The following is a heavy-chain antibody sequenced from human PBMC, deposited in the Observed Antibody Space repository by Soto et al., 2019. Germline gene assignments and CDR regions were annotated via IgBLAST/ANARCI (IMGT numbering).Heavy chain of an antibody. D-gene: IGHD5-12*01. V-gene: IGHV1-69*01. CDR1: GGTFSSYA. CDR2: IIPIFGTA. CDR3: ARDGIGDGYNWDWYFDL. Sequence: QVQLVQSGAEVKKPGSSVKVSCKASGGTFSSYAISWVRQAPGQGLEWMGGIIPIFGTANYAQKFQGRVTITADESTRTAYRELSSLRSEDTAVYYCARDGIGDGYNWDWYFDLWGRGTLVTVSS. J-gene: IGHJ2*01.